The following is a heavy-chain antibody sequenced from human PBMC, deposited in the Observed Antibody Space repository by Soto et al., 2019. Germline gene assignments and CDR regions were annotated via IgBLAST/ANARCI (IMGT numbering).Heavy chain of an antibody. Sequence: SETLSLTCTVSGGSISSYYWSWVRQPPGKGLEWIGYIYYSGSTNYNPSLKSRVTISVDTSKNQFSLKLSSVTAADTAVYYCARVGGSYLVGLNWFDPWGQGTLVTVSS. J-gene: IGHJ5*02. V-gene: IGHV4-59*01. CDR2: IYYSGST. CDR1: GGSISSYY. D-gene: IGHD1-26*01. CDR3: ARVGGSYLVGLNWFDP.